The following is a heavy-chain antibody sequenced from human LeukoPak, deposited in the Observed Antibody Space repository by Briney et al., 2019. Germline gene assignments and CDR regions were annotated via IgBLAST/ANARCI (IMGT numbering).Heavy chain of an antibody. Sequence: SETLSLTCSVSGGSISSYYWSWIRQPAGKGLEWIGRIYPSGSTNYNPSLKSRVTMSVDTSKNQFSLKLSSVTAADTAVYYCARDPRYSSSAHVFDIWGQGTMVTVSS. V-gene: IGHV4-4*07. D-gene: IGHD6-6*01. CDR2: IYPSGST. CDR1: GGSISSYY. J-gene: IGHJ3*02. CDR3: ARDPRYSSSAHVFDI.